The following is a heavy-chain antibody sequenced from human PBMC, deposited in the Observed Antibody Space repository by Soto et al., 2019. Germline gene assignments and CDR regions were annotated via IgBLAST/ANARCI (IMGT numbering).Heavy chain of an antibody. CDR1: GGSISSGGYY. CDR2: ISYSGIT. J-gene: IGHJ6*02. D-gene: IGHD6-6*01. CDR3: ARGSSIAGLYYGMDV. Sequence: PSETLSLTCAVSGGSISSGGYYWSWIRQHPGTGLEWIGHISYSGITYYNPSLKSRVTVSLDTSKNQFSLKLSSVTAADTAVYYCARGSSIAGLYYGMDVWGQGTTVTVSS. V-gene: IGHV4-31*11.